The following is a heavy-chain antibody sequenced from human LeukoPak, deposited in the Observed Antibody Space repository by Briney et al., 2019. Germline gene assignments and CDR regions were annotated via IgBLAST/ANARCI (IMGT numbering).Heavy chain of an antibody. CDR2: IYYSGST. Sequence: SETLSLTCTVSGGSISSYYWSWIRQPPGKGLVWIGYIYYSGSTNYNPSLKSRVTISVDSSKNHFSLKLSSGTAADTAVYYCARENAGYYDSSGYYEFDPWGQGTLVTVSS. CDR1: GGSISSYY. V-gene: IGHV4-59*01. D-gene: IGHD3-22*01. CDR3: ARENAGYYDSSGYYEFDP. J-gene: IGHJ5*02.